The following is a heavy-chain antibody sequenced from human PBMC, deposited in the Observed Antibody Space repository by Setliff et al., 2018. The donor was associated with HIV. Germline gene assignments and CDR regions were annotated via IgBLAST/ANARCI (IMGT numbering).Heavy chain of an antibody. V-gene: IGHV1-69*13. D-gene: IGHD5-12*01. J-gene: IGHJ6*03. CDR2: IIPIFDTT. CDR3: AKGPLYSGYDLDYYCYYMDV. CDR1: GGTFSGYG. Sequence: ASVKVSCKASGGTFSGYGISWERQAPGQGLEWMGGIIPIFDTTNYAQKFQGRVTITADESTSTAYMELSSLRSEDTAVYYCAKGPLYSGYDLDYYCYYMDVWGKGTTVTVSS.